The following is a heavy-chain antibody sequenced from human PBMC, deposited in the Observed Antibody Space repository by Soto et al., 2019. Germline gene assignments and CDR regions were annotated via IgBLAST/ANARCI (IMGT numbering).Heavy chain of an antibody. CDR3: ARETLRHLDF. J-gene: IGHJ4*02. CDR2: IWYDGSNT. Sequence: AGGSLRLFCITSGFTFSGNGIHWVRQAPGKGLEWVAIIWYDGSNTYYADSVKGRFTVSRDNSKDTLYLQMNRLGAEDTAVYFCARETLRHLDFWGQGTLVTVSS. D-gene: IGHD3-16*01. CDR1: GFTFSGNG. V-gene: IGHV3-33*01.